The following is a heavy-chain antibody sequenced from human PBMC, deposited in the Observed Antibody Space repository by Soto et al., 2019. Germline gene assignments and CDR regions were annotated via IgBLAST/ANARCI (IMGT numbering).Heavy chain of an antibody. CDR3: SRGLGSGDY. Sequence: QVQLVQSGAEVKNPGASVTVSCRASGYTFTSYYIHWVRQAPGQGLGWMAIINPNGGSTNYAQRFQGRVTVTRDTSTSIVYMELSSLRSEDTAVYYCSRGLGSGDYWGQGTLVTVSS. J-gene: IGHJ4*02. CDR2: INPNGGST. V-gene: IGHV1-46*03. CDR1: GYTFTSYY. D-gene: IGHD6-25*01.